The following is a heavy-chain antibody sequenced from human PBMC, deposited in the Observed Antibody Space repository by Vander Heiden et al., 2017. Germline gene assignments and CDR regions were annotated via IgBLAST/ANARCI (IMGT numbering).Heavy chain of an antibody. V-gene: IGHV3-33*01. CDR3: AREGIVGARTHFDY. Sequence: QVQLVESGGGVVQPGRSLRLSCAASGFTFSSYGMHWVRQAPGKGLEWVAVIWYDGSNKYYADSVKGRFTISRDNSKNTLYLQMNSLRVEDTAVYYCAREGIVGARTHFDYWGQGTLVTVSS. CDR2: IWYDGSNK. CDR1: GFTFSSYG. D-gene: IGHD1-26*01. J-gene: IGHJ4*02.